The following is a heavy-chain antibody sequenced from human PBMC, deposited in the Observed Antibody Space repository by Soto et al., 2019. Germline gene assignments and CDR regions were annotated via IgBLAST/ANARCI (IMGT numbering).Heavy chain of an antibody. Sequence: ILRLTCTVSGGTIRNGGYHWIWKRQHPGKDLVSIGYIYYSGSTYYNPSLKKLVTISVDTSKDHSSLKLSSVTAADTAVYYCLVCDDGSGRYYPDDAFDIWGQGTMVTVSS. V-gene: IGHV4-31*01. CDR1: GGTIRNGGYH. D-gene: IGHD3-10*01. J-gene: IGHJ3*02. CDR3: LVCDDGSGRYYPDDAFDI. CDR2: IYYSGST.